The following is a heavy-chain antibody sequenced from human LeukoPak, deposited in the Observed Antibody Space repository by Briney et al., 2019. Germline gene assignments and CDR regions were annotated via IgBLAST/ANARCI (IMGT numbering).Heavy chain of an antibody. CDR2: ISYDGRDK. CDR3: ATPPEGYSSRIYYFDY. D-gene: IGHD6-13*01. CDR1: GFTFSSYG. J-gene: IGHJ4*02. V-gene: IGHV3-33*03. Sequence: GGSLRLSCAASGFTFSSYGMHWVRQAPGKGLEWVATISYDGRDKHYGDSVKGRFTISRDNAKNSLYLQMNSLRAEDTAVYYCATPPEGYSSRIYYFDYWGQGTLVTVSS.